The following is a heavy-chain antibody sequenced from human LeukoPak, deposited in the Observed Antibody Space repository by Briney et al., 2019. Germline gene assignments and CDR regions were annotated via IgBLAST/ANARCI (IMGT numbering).Heavy chain of an antibody. CDR2: INHSGST. Sequence: SETLSLTCAVYGGSFSGYYWSWLRQPPGKGLEWIGEINHSGSTNYNPSLKSRVTISVDTSKKQFSLKLSSVTAADTAGYYCARSMHSSSSRWSSYYYGMDVWGQGTTVTVSS. J-gene: IGHJ6*02. CDR3: ARSMHSSSSRWSSYYYGMDV. CDR1: GGSFSGYY. V-gene: IGHV4-34*01. D-gene: IGHD6-6*01.